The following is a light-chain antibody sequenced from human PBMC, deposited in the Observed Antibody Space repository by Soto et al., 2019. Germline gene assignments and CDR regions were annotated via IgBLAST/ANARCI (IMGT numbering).Light chain of an antibody. CDR3: QQTYSLPRT. CDR1: QTVSKI. CDR2: SAS. Sequence: DVQMTQSPSSLSASVGDRVTIACRASQTVSKIVNWYQQKPGKVPDLLIYSASTLYSGVPSRFSGSGSGTELTLTISNLQPEDFATYCCQQTYSLPRTFAQGTKVEMK. V-gene: IGKV1-39*01. J-gene: IGKJ1*01.